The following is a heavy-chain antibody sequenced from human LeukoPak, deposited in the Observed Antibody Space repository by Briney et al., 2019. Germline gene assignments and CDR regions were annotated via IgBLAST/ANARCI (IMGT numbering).Heavy chain of an antibody. Sequence: GGSLRLSCAASGFTFSDYYMSWIRQAPGKGLEWVSYISSTGSTIYYADSVKGRFTISSDNAKNSLYLQMNSLRAEDTAVYYCAREYYDTPFDYWGQGTLVTVSS. CDR3: AREYYDTPFDY. V-gene: IGHV3-11*04. CDR2: ISSTGSTI. J-gene: IGHJ4*02. CDR1: GFTFSDYY. D-gene: IGHD3-22*01.